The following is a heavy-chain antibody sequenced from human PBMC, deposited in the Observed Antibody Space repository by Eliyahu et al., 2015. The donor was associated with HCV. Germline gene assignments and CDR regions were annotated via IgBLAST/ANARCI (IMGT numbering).Heavy chain of an antibody. V-gene: IGHV4-59*01. CDR2: IHYSGST. CDR3: ASGGGGIAVAGTGGWFDP. D-gene: IGHD6-19*01. J-gene: IGHJ5*02. Sequence: QVQLQESGPGLVKPSETLSLTCSVXGGSIXTYYWXWIRQPPGKGLEWIGYIHYSGSTHYNPSLKSRVSISVDTSKNQFSLKLNSVTAADTAVYYCASGGGGIAVAGTGGWFDPWGQGTRVTVSS. CDR1: GGSIXTYY.